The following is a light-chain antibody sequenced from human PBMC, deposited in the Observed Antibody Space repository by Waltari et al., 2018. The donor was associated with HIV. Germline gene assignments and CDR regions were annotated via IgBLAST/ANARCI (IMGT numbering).Light chain of an antibody. V-gene: IGLV1-47*01. CDR3: GASDDSLGGWL. CDR1: SSNIGSNS. Sequence: QSELTQPPSVSGTPGQRVTISCSGSSSNIGSNSVYWYQQLPGTAPKLLISRNNQRPSGVPDLCAGSRCGTSASLAISGLRAEDGADDVCGASDDSLGGWLCGGGTKLTVL. J-gene: IGLJ3*02. CDR2: RNN.